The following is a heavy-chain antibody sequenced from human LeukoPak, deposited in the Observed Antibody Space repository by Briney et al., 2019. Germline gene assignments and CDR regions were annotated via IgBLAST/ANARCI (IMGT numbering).Heavy chain of an antibody. CDR1: GYSISSGYY. V-gene: IGHV4-38-2*02. CDR3: ARATYSSSLGY. Sequence: SETLSLTCTVSGYSISSGYYWGWIRQPPGKGLEWIGSIYHSGSTYYNPSLKSRVTISVDTSKNQFSLKLSSVTAADTAVYYCARATYSSSLGYWGQGTLVTVSS. D-gene: IGHD6-13*01. J-gene: IGHJ4*02. CDR2: IYHSGST.